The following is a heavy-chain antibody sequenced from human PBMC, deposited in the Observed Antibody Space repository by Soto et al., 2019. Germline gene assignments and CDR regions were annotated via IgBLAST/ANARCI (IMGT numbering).Heavy chain of an antibody. CDR1: GGTFSSYA. D-gene: IGHD3-10*01. CDR2: IIPIFGTA. J-gene: IGHJ6*02. V-gene: IGHV1-69*13. CDR3: ASSITMVRGSYEDV. Sequence: ASVKVSCKASGGTFSSYAISWVRQAPGQGLEWMGGIIPIFGTANYAQKFQGRVTITADESTSTAYMELSSLRSEDTAVYYCASSITMVRGSYEDVWGQGTTVTVSS.